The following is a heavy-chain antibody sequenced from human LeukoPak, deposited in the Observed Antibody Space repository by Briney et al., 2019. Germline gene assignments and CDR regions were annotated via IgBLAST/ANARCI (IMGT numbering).Heavy chain of an antibody. D-gene: IGHD2-15*01. Sequence: SQTLSLTCAISGDSVSSNSAAWNWIRQSPSRGLEWLGRTYYRSKWYNDYAVSVKSRITINPDTSKNQFSLQLNSVTPEDTAVYYCARAPLGYCSGGSCYYDSYFDYWGQGTLVTVSS. CDR1: GDSVSSNSAA. V-gene: IGHV6-1*01. CDR2: TYYRSKWYN. J-gene: IGHJ4*02. CDR3: ARAPLGYCSGGSCYYDSYFDY.